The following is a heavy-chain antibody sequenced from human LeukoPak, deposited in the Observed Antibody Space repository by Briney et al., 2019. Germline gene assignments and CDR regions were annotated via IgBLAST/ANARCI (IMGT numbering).Heavy chain of an antibody. J-gene: IGHJ5*02. V-gene: IGHV4-59*01. CDR2: IYYSGST. CDR3: ARVYCSGGSCPFDP. CDR1: GGSISSYY. Sequence: SETLSLTCTVAGGSISSYYWSWIRQPPGKGLGWIGYIYYSGSTNYNPSLKSRVTISVDKSKNQFSLKLSYVTAADTAVYYCARVYCSGGSCPFDPLGQGTMVTVSS. D-gene: IGHD2-15*01.